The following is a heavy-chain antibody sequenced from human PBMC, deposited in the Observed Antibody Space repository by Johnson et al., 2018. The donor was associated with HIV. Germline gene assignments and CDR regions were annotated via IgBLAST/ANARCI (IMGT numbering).Heavy chain of an antibody. V-gene: IGHV3-33*01. CDR3: AREGGYSGYEGVGHTNDAFDI. Sequence: QMLLVESGGGVVQPGGSLRLSCAASGFTFSNYGMHWVRQTPGKGLEWVAVIWYDGSNKYYADSVKGRFTISRDNSENTLDLQVNSLRVEDTAVYYCAREGGYSGYEGVGHTNDAFDIWGQGTMVTDSS. CDR1: GFTFSNYG. D-gene: IGHD5-12*01. J-gene: IGHJ3*02. CDR2: IWYDGSNK.